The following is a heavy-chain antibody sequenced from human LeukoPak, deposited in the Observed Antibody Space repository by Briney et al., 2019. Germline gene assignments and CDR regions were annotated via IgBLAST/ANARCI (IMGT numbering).Heavy chain of an antibody. J-gene: IGHJ4*02. V-gene: IGHV1-18*01. CDR3: ARTEGVGYYYDSSGLDY. CDR1: GYTFTSYG. CDR2: ISAYNGNT. D-gene: IGHD3-22*01. Sequence: ASVKVSCKASGYTFTSYGISWVRQAPGQGLEWMGWISAYNGNTNYAQKLQGRVTMTTDTSTSTAYMELRSLRSDDTAAYYCARTEGVGYYYDSSGLDYWGQGTLVTVSS.